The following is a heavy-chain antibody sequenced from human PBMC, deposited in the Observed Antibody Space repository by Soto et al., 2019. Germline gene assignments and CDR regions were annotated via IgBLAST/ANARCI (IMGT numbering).Heavy chain of an antibody. D-gene: IGHD4-17*01. V-gene: IGHV3-74*03. Sequence: GGSLRLSCAASGFTFSSYWMHWVRQVPGKGLVWVSRINTDGSITTYLDSVKGRFTISRDNSKNTLYLQMNSLRAEDTAVYYCAHSTVTASEYFQHWGQGTLVTVSS. CDR2: INTDGSIT. CDR1: GFTFSSYW. J-gene: IGHJ1*01. CDR3: AHSTVTASEYFQH.